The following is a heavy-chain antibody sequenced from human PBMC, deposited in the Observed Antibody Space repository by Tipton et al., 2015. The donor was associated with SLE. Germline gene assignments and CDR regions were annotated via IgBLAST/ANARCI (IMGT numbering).Heavy chain of an antibody. V-gene: IGHV4-39*07. D-gene: IGHD2-2*01. CDR3: ARAPSPYCSSVSCYVYFHY. CDR1: GGSISSTSYY. J-gene: IGHJ4*02. CDR2: IYYSGTT. Sequence: QVQLVQSGPEVKPSETLSLTCTVSGGSISSTSYYWGWIRQPPGKGLEWIGSIYYSGTTYFNPSLKSRVTISVDTSRNQFSLKLSSMTAADTAVYYCARAPSPYCSSVSCYVYFHYWGQGALVTVSS.